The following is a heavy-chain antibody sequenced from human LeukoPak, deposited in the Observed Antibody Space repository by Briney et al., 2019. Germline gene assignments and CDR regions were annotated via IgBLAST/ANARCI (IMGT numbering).Heavy chain of an antibody. CDR1: GFTFTTYW. V-gene: IGHV3-7*01. Sequence: PGGSLRLSCAASGFTFTTYWMSWVRQTPEKGLEWVANIKEDGSRGYYVDSVKGRFTISRDNAKNLPYLQMKSLRAEDTATYYCARDGGGYDSWGQGTLVTVSS. CDR2: IKEDGSRG. J-gene: IGHJ5*01. CDR3: ARDGGGYDS. D-gene: IGHD5-24*01.